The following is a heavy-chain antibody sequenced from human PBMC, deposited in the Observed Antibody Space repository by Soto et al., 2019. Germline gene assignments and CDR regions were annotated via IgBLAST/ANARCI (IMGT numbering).Heavy chain of an antibody. V-gene: IGHV4-34*01. D-gene: IGHD2-21*02. CDR3: SIGPLGGSYGAFDV. Sequence: QVQLQQWGAGLLRPSETLSLTCAVSSGSFTGHFWNWIRQPPGKGLEWIGEINPTRGTNYNPSLKGRFAIVIDPATNQFSLTLTSVTAADPAIYYCSIGPLGGSYGAFDVWGQGTMVTVSS. CDR2: INPTRGT. CDR1: SGSFTGHF. J-gene: IGHJ3*01.